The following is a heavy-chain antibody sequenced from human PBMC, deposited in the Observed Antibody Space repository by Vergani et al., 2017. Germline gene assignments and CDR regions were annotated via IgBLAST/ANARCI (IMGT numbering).Heavy chain of an antibody. CDR1: GGSFSGYY. J-gene: IGHJ4*02. CDR3: ARGRQLRDY. V-gene: IGHV4-34*01. CDR2: INHSGST. D-gene: IGHD6-6*01. Sequence: QVQLQQWGAGLLKPSETLSLTCAAYGGSFSGYYWSWIRQPPGKGLEWIGEINHSGSTNYNPSLKSRVTISVDTSKNQFSLKLSSVTAADMAVYYCARGRQLRDYWGQGTLVTVSS.